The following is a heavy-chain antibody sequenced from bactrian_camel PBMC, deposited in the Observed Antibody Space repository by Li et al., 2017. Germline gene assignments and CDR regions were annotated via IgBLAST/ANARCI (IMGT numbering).Heavy chain of an antibody. V-gene: IGHV3S28*01. J-gene: IGHJ4*01. CDR3: AAQRGGYYGTYAFNY. CDR2: MYVGDGPK. Sequence: QVQLVESGGGLVQPGGSLRLPCAASGFTFSSYYINWVRQAPGKEREGVAVLLIMYVGDGPKYYTDSVKGRFTISRDNAKNTLDLQMNSLKPEDTAVYYCAAQRGGYYGTYAFNYWGQGTQVTVS. CDR1: GFTFSSYY. D-gene: IGHD7*01.